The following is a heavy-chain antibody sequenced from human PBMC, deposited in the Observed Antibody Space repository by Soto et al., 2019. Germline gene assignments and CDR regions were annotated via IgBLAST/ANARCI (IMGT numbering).Heavy chain of an antibody. V-gene: IGHV3-21*01. D-gene: IGHD6-19*01. J-gene: IGHJ5*02. Sequence: PGGSLRLSCAASGFTFSSYSMNWVRQAPGKGLEWVSSISSSSSYIYYADSVKGRFTISRDNAKNSLYLQMNSLRAEDTAVYYCARAVAGLTGIDPWGQGTLVTVSS. CDR1: GFTFSSYS. CDR3: ARAVAGLTGIDP. CDR2: ISSSSSYI.